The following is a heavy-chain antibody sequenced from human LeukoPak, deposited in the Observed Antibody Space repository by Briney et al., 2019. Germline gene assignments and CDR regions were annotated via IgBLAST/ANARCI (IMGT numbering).Heavy chain of an antibody. J-gene: IGHJ3*02. V-gene: IGHV1-69*05. D-gene: IGHD3-22*01. CDR3: ASSWLIDYYDSSANTPGLDAFDI. CDR2: IIPIFGTA. CDR1: GATFSSNA. Sequence: ASVKVSCKASGATFSSNAISWVRQAPGQGLEWMGGIIPIFGTANYAQKFQGRVTITTDESTSTPYMELSSLRSEDTAVYYCASSWLIDYYDSSANTPGLDAFDIWGQGTMVTVSS.